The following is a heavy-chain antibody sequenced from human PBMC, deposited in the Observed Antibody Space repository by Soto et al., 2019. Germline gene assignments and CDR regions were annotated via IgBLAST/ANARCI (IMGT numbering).Heavy chain of an antibody. D-gene: IGHD5-12*01. V-gene: IGHV1-2*04. CDR2: INPNSGGT. J-gene: IGHJ4*02. CDR3: ARGGEGYNFGAVY. CDR1: GYTFTGYY. Sequence: ASVKVSCKASGYTFTGYYMHWVRQAPGQGLERMGWINPNSGGTNYAQKFQGWVTMTRDTSISTAYMELSRLRSDDTAVYYCARGGEGYNFGAVYWGQGTPVTVSS.